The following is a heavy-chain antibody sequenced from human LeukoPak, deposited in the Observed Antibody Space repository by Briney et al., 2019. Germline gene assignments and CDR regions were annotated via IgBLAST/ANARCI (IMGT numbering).Heavy chain of an antibody. D-gene: IGHD3-10*01. J-gene: IGHJ4*02. CDR1: GFTFDDYA. CDR3: AKDIRVLWFGFDY. V-gene: IGHV3-43D*03. Sequence: PGGSLRLSCAASGFTFDDYAMHWVRQAPGRGLEWVSLITWDGGRTYYADSVKGRFTISRDNSKNPLYLQMNSLRAEDTALYYCAKDIRVLWFGFDYWGQGTPVTVSS. CDR2: ITWDGGRT.